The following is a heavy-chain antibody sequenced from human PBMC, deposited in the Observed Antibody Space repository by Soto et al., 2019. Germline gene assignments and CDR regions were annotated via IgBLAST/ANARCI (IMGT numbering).Heavy chain of an antibody. J-gene: IGHJ5*02. CDR3: ASPKIAFYNWFDP. CDR2: IYYSGST. Sequence: QLQLQESGPGLVKPSETLSLTCTVSGGSISSSSYYWGWIRQPPGKGLEWIGSIYYSGSTYYNPSVTRRVTITVATPKHHFSLKLSSVTAADTAVYYGASPKIAFYNWFDPWGQGTLVTVSS. V-gene: IGHV4-39*02. CDR1: GGSISSSSYY. D-gene: IGHD3-3*02.